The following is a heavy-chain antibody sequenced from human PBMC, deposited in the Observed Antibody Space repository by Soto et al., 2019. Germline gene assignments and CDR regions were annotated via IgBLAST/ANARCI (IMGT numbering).Heavy chain of an antibody. CDR1: GYTFTVYY. J-gene: IGHJ1*01. V-gene: IGHV1-2*02. Sequence: ASLNVSCKASGYTFTVYYMHWVRHAPGQGLEWMGWINPNSGGTNYAQKFQGRVTMTRDTSISTAYMELSRLRSDDTAVYYCARGGDYDYVWGSYRPVGYFQHWGQGTLVTVSS. D-gene: IGHD3-16*02. CDR3: ARGGDYDYVWGSYRPVGYFQH. CDR2: INPNSGGT.